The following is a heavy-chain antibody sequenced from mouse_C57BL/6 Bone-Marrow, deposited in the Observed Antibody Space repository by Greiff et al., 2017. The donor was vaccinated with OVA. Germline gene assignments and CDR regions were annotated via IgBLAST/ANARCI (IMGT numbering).Heavy chain of an antibody. CDR3: ARHGDYYGSSNWYFDV. CDR1: GYTFTEYT. CDR2: FYPGSGSI. J-gene: IGHJ1*01. V-gene: IGHV1-62-2*01. Sequence: VQLQQSGAELVKPGASVKLSCKASGYTFTEYTIHWVKQRSGQGLEWIGWFYPGSGSIKYNEKFKDKATLTADKSSSTVYMELTRLTSEDSAVYCGARHGDYYGSSNWYFDVWGAGTTVTVSS. D-gene: IGHD1-1*01.